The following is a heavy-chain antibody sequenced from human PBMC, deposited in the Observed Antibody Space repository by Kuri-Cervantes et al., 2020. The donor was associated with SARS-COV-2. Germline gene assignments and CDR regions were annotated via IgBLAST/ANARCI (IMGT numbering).Heavy chain of an antibody. CDR2: INHSGST. D-gene: IGHD1-14*01. CDR3: ARHRWFDP. CDR1: GGSFSGYY. V-gene: IGHV4-34*01. Sequence: SETLSLTCAVYGGSFSGYYWSWIRLPPGKGLEWIGEINHSGSTNYNPSLKSRVTISVDTSKNQFSLKLSSVTAADMAVYYCARHRWFDPWGQGTLVTVSS. J-gene: IGHJ5*02.